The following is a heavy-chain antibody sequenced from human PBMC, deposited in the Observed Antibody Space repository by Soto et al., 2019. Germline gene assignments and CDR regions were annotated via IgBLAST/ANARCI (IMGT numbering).Heavy chain of an antibody. D-gene: IGHD3-10*01. Sequence: GGSLRLSCAGSGFTFSNAWMNWVRQAPGKGLEWVGRVKSKTHGGTTDYAAPVKGRFTISRDDSENTVFLQMNSLKTEDTAVYSCATGGYYPDYWGQGTLVTVSS. CDR1: GFTFSNAW. CDR3: ATGGYYPDY. CDR2: VKSKTHGGTT. J-gene: IGHJ4*02. V-gene: IGHV3-15*01.